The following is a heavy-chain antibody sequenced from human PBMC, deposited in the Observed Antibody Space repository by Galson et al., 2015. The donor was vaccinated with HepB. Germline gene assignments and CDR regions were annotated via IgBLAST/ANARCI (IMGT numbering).Heavy chain of an antibody. CDR1: GFTFSDYY. Sequence: SLRLSCAASGFTFSDYYMSWIRQAPGKGLEWVSYISSSSTYTNYADSVKGRFTISRDNAKNSLYLQMNSLRAEDTAVYYCARNKFMTPYGYWGQGTLVTVSS. D-gene: IGHD1/OR15-1a*01. V-gene: IGHV3-11*06. J-gene: IGHJ4*02. CDR3: ARNKFMTPYGY. CDR2: ISSSSTYT.